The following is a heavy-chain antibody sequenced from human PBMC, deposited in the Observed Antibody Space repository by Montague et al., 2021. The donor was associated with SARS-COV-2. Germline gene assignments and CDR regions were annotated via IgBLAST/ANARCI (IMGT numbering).Heavy chain of an antibody. CDR1: GFTFSRYA. CDR3: ATGGYCSSTSCYGGYY. V-gene: IGHV3-23*03. D-gene: IGHD2-2*01. Sequence: SLRLSGAASGFTFSRYAMSWVRQAPGKGLEWVSVLYSGCSSAYYSDSFXGRFTISRDNSKNTLYLQMNSLRAEDTAVYYCATGGYCSSTSCYGGYYWGQGTLVTVSS. CDR2: LYSGCSSA. J-gene: IGHJ4*02.